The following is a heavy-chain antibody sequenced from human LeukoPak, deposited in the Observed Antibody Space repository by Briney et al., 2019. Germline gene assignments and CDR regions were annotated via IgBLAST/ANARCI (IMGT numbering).Heavy chain of an antibody. Sequence: PGGSLRLSCAASGFTFSNYGMHWVRQAPGKGLEWASIISYDGSNEYYADSVKGRFTISRDNSKNTVSLQMNSLRAEDTAVYFCAKGHYYDSNGAYSYPEYWGQGTLVTVSS. J-gene: IGHJ4*02. D-gene: IGHD3-22*01. CDR2: ISYDGSNE. CDR3: AKGHYYDSNGAYSYPEY. V-gene: IGHV3-30*18. CDR1: GFTFSNYG.